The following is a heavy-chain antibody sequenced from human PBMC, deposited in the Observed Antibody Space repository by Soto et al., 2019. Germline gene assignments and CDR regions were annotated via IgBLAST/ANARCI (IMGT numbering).Heavy chain of an antibody. CDR3: VGGSWFD. V-gene: IGHV3-9*01. D-gene: IGHD2-15*01. CDR2: ISWNGNFT. J-gene: IGHJ4*02. CDR1: GYSFEDYS. Sequence: EVQLVESGGDMVQPGRSLKLSCVGSGYSFEDYSMHWVRQAPGKGLEWVSGISWNGNFTGYADSVKGRFTISRDNAKNSLFLHMRSLRLEDTALYYCVGGSWFDWGQGTLVTVSS.